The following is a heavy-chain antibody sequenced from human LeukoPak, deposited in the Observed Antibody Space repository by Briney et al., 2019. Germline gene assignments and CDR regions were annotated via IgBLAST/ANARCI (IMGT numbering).Heavy chain of an antibody. CDR1: GGSFSGYN. J-gene: IGHJ3*02. D-gene: IGHD1-1*01. V-gene: IGHV4-34*01. Sequence: KPSETLSLTCAVYGGSFSGYNWSWIRQPPGKGLEWIGEINHSGSTNYNPSLKSRVTISVDTSKNQFSLKLSSVTAADTAVYYCARDNWLEQLNAFDIWGQGTMVTVSS. CDR3: ARDNWLEQLNAFDI. CDR2: INHSGST.